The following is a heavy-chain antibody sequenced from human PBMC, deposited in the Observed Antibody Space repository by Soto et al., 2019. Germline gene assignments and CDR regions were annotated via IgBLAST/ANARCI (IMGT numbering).Heavy chain of an antibody. CDR1: GGSISSGDYY. CDR2: IYYSGST. CDR3: AGDPRVFIADHGVDDGFDV. J-gene: IGHJ3*01. D-gene: IGHD2-21*01. V-gene: IGHV4-30-4*08. Sequence: TLSLTCTVSGGSISSGDYYWSWIRQATGKGLEWIRYIYYSGSTYYNPSLKSRVTMSVDTSKNQFSMKLSSVTAADTAVYYCAGDPRVFIADHGVDDGFDVWGQGTMVTVSS.